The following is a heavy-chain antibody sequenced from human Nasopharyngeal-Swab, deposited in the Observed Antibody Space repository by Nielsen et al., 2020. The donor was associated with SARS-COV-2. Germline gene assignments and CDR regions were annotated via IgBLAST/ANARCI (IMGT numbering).Heavy chain of an antibody. CDR3: ARQTTVSGNWFDP. V-gene: IGHV5-51*01. D-gene: IGHD4-17*01. CDR1: GYSFTSYW. Sequence: KVSCKGSGYSFTSYWIGWVRQMPGKGLEWMGIIYPGDSDTRYSPSFQGQVTISADKSISTAYLQWSSLKASDTAMYYCARQTTVSGNWFDPWGQGTLVTVSS. J-gene: IGHJ5*02. CDR2: IYPGDSDT.